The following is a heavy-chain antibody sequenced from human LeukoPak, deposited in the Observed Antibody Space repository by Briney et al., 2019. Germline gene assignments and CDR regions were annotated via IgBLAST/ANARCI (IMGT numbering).Heavy chain of an antibody. V-gene: IGHV3-53*01. J-gene: IGHJ4*02. Sequence: GGSLRLSCAASGFTVSSNYMSWVRQAPGKGLEWVSVIYSGGSTYYADSVKGRFTISRDNSKNTLYLQMNSLRAEDTVVYYCARDTQVGILGYWGQGTLVTVSS. CDR2: IYSGGST. CDR3: ARDTQVGILGY. CDR1: GFTVSSNY. D-gene: IGHD2-15*01.